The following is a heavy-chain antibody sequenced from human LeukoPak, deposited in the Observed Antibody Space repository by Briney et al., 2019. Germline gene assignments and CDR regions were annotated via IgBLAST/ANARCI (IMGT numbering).Heavy chain of an antibody. Sequence: SETLSLTCAVYGGSFSGYYWSWIRQPPGKGLEWIGEINHSGSTNYNPSLKSRVTISVDTSKNQFSLKLSSVNAADTAVYYCAREDIVVVPAAIRNKNWFDPWGQGTLVTVSS. CDR2: INHSGST. V-gene: IGHV4-34*01. CDR3: AREDIVVVPAAIRNKNWFDP. J-gene: IGHJ5*02. D-gene: IGHD2-2*02. CDR1: GGSFSGYY.